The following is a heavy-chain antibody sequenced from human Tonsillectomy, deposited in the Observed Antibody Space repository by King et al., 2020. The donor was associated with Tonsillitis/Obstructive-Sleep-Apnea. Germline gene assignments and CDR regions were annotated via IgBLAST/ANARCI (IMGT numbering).Heavy chain of an antibody. CDR1: GFTFNSYA. CDR3: AKDPRYNWNDQTSLYYFDY. Sequence: VQLVESGGGLVQPGGSLRLSCAASGFTFNSYAMSWVRQAPGKGLEWVSGISGNVVSTYYADSVQGRFTISRDNSKNTLYLQMNSLRAEDTAVYFCAKDPRYNWNDQTSLYYFDYWGQGPLVTVSS. J-gene: IGHJ4*02. V-gene: IGHV3-23*04. D-gene: IGHD1-20*01. CDR2: ISGNVVST.